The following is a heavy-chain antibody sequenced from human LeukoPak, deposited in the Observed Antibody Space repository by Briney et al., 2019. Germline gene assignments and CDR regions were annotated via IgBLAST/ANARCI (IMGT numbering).Heavy chain of an antibody. CDR3: ARQGVYYGSGSWFDP. CDR2: TYYSGST. D-gene: IGHD3-10*01. Sequence: SETLSLTCTVSRDSISSYYWSWIRQPPGKGLEWIGYTYYSGSTNYNPSLKSRVTISVDTSKNQFSLKLSSVAAADTAMYYCARQGVYYGSGSWFDPWGQGTLVTVSS. J-gene: IGHJ5*02. CDR1: RDSISSYY. V-gene: IGHV4-59*08.